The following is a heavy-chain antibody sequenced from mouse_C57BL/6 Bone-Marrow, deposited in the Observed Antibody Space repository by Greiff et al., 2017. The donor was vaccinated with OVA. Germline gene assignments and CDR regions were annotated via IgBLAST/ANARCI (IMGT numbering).Heavy chain of an antibody. CDR3: ARRIIGAMDY. CDR2: IDPSDSET. CDR1: GYTFTSYW. D-gene: IGHD2-14*01. V-gene: IGHV1-52*01. J-gene: IGHJ4*01. Sequence: QVQLQQPGAELVRPGSSVKLSCKASGYTFTSYWMHWVKQRPIQGLEWIGNIDPSDSETHSNQKFKDKATLTVDKSSSTAYMQLSSLTSEDSAVYYCARRIIGAMDYWGQGTSVTVSS.